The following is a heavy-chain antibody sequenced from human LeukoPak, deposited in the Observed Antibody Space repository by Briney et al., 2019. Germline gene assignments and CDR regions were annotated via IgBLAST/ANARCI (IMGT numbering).Heavy chain of an antibody. J-gene: IGHJ5*02. CDR3: ARGGTTVTPGLLWFDP. CDR2: IYYSGST. CDR1: GGSISSYY. V-gene: IGHV4-59*01. Sequence: SETLSLTCTVSGGSISSYYWSWIRQPPGKGLEWIGYIYYSGSTKYNPSLKSRVTISVDTSKNRFSLKLSSVTAADTAVYYCARGGTTVTPGLLWFDPWGQGTLVTVSS. D-gene: IGHD4-17*01.